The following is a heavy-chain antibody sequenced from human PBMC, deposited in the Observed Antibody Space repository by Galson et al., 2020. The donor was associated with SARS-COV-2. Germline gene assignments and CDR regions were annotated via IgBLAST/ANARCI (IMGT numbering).Heavy chain of an antibody. CDR1: GFTFSSYW. CDR3: ARVHPLGGGGSYFDS. CDR2: INSDESRI. V-gene: IGHV3-74*03. D-gene: IGHD1-1*01. J-gene: IGHJ4*02. Sequence: GSLRLSCVASGFTFSSYWMHWVRQSPGRGLVWVSRINSDESRIQYDDSVKGRFTISRDNAKSTLYLQMNSLRAEDTAVYYCARVHPLGGGGSYFDSWGQGILVTVSS.